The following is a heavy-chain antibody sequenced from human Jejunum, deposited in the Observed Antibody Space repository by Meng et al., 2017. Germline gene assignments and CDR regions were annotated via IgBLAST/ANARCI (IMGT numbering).Heavy chain of an antibody. J-gene: IGHJ4*02. D-gene: IGHD1-20*01. Sequence: SGPTLVKPTQTLTLTCTFSGFSLSTSGVGVGWIRQPPGKALECLAIIYWDDDKRYNPSLRDRLTITKDTSKNQVVLTMTNMDPVDTATYCCAHRLGGSNWYDAYFDYWGQGTPVTVSS. V-gene: IGHV2-5*02. CDR1: GFSLSTSGVG. CDR2: IYWDDDK. CDR3: AHRLGGSNWYDAYFDY.